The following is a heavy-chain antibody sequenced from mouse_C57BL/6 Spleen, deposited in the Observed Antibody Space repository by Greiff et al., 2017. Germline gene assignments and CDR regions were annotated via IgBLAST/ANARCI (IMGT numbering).Heavy chain of an antibody. CDR1: GYTFTDYY. CDR3: AREGTTVVATSYFDY. Sequence: VQLQESGAELVRPGASVKLSCKASGYTFTDYYINWVKQRPGQGLEWIARIYPGSGNTYYNEKFKGKATLTAEKSSSTAYMQLSSLTSEDSAVYFCAREGTTVVATSYFDYWGQGTTLTVSS. D-gene: IGHD1-1*01. CDR2: IYPGSGNT. V-gene: IGHV1-76*01. J-gene: IGHJ2*01.